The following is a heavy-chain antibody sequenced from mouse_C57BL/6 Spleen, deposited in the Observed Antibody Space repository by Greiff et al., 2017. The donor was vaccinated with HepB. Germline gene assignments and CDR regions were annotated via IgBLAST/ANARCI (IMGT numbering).Heavy chain of an antibody. D-gene: IGHD2-4*01. CDR3: TRREDYEGYFDY. V-gene: IGHV1-5*01. Sequence: VQLQQSGTVLARPGASVKMSCKTSGYTFTSYWMHWVKQRPGQGLEWIGAIYPGNSDTSYNQKFKGKAKLTAVTSASTAYMELSSLTNEDSAVYYGTRREDYEGYFDYGGQGTTLTVSS. CDR1: GYTFTSYW. CDR2: IYPGNSDT. J-gene: IGHJ2*01.